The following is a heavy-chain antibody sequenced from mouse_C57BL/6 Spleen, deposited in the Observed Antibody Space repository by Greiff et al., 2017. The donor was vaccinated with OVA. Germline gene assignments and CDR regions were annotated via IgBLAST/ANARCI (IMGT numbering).Heavy chain of an antibody. Sequence: QVQLQQPGAELVKPGASVKLSCKASGYTFTSYWMQWVKQRPGQGLEWIGEIDPSDSYTNYNQKFKGKATLTVDTSSSTAYMQLSSLTSEDSAVYYCASKDGYYWYFDVWGTGTTVTVPS. CDR1: GYTFTSYW. CDR2: IDPSDSYT. V-gene: IGHV1-50*01. J-gene: IGHJ1*03. CDR3: ASKDGYYWYFDV. D-gene: IGHD2-3*01.